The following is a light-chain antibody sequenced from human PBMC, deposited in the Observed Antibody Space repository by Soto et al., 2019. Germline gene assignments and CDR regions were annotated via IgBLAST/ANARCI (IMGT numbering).Light chain of an antibody. J-gene: IGLJ2*01. Sequence: QSALTQPPSAPGSPGQSVTISCTGTRDDVGGYNYVSWFQHHPGKAPKLMIYEVYKRPSGVPARFSGSKSGNTASLTVSGLQAGDEAIYYCSSYVTSNVVVFGGGTKLTVL. CDR2: EVY. CDR3: SSYVTSNVVV. V-gene: IGLV2-8*01. CDR1: RDDVGGYNY.